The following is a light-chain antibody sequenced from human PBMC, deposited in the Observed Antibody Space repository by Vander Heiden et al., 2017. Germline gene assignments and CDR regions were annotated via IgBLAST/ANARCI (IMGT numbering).Light chain of an antibody. CDR3: SSYTRTSSLV. J-gene: IGLJ2*01. CDR1: SNDVGGFNY. Sequence: QSALTQPASVSGSPGQSITIPCTGTSNDVGGFNYVSWYQQHPGKAPKLMIYDVSNRPSGVSDRFSGSKSGNTASLTISVLQAEDEADYYCSSYTRTSSLVFGGGTKLAVL. V-gene: IGLV2-14*03. CDR2: DVS.